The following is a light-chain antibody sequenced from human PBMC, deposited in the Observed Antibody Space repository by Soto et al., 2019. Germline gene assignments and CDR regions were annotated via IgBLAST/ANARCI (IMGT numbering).Light chain of an antibody. J-gene: IGKJ1*01. V-gene: IGKV1-39*01. Sequence: DIQMTQSPSSLSASVGDRVTITCRASQSIRNELNWYQQRPGKAPRLLIYDAFNLQSGVPSRFSGSDSATDFTLTISSLQPGDSAIYYCQLRFTTPWTFGQGTKVEI. CDR1: QSIRNE. CDR3: QLRFTTPWT. CDR2: DAF.